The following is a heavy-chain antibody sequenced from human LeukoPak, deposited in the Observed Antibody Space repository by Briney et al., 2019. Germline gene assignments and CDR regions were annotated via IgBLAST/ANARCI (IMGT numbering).Heavy chain of an antibody. V-gene: IGHV3-23*01. CDR2: ISGSGGST. CDR3: AKGCSTSCYNY. CDR1: GFTFSSYA. Sequence: GGSLRLSCAASGFTFSSYAMIWVRQAPGKGLEWVSGISGSGGSTYYAGSMKGRFTISRDNSKNTLYLQMNSLRAEDTALYYCAKGCSTSCYNYWGQGTLVTVSS. J-gene: IGHJ4*02. D-gene: IGHD2-2*02.